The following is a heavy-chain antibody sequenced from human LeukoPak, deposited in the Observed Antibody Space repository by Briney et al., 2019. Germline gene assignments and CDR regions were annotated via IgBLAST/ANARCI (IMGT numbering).Heavy chain of an antibody. J-gene: IGHJ4*02. V-gene: IGHV1-2*02. D-gene: IGHD3-10*01. CDR2: INPNSGGT. CDR3: ARGITRYSGD. Sequence: ASVKVSCKASGYTFTGYYMHWVRQAPGQGLEWMGWINPNSGGTNYAQKFQGRVTMTRNTSISTAYMELSSLRSEDTAVYYCARGITRYSGDWGQGTLVTVSS. CDR1: GYTFTGYY.